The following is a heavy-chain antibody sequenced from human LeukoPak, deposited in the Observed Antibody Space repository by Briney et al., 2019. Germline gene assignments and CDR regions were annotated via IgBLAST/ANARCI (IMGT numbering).Heavy chain of an antibody. J-gene: IGHJ4*02. CDR2: IYYSGST. D-gene: IGHD3-10*01. CDR3: AVIGPHDY. V-gene: IGHV4-38-2*02. Sequence: SETLSFTCTVSGFSITCGYYWGRTRQPPGKGLEWIGTIYYSGSTYYNPSLKSRVTISVDTSKNQFSLKLSSVTAADTAVYYCAVIGPHDYWGQGTLVTVSS. CDR1: GFSITCGYY.